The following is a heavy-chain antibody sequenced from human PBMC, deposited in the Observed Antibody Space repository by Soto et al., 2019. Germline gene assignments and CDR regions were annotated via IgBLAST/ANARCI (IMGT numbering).Heavy chain of an antibody. V-gene: IGHV3-33*07. CDR2: IRSDGSNG. CDR1: GFTFSREG. J-gene: IGHJ2*01. Sequence: PGGSLRLSCAASGFTFSREGMSWVRQAPGKGLEWVAVIRSDGSNGYSADSVKGRFTISRDNSKNTLYLQMNSLTAEDTAIYYCASDQCSGGDCYLYWYFDLWGRGTLVTVSS. D-gene: IGHD2-21*02. CDR3: ASDQCSGGDCYLYWYFDL.